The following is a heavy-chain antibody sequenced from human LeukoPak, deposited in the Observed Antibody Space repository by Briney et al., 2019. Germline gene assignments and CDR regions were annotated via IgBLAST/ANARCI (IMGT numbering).Heavy chain of an antibody. Sequence: TSQSLSLTRPVASGSISSYYWSWIRQPPRNGLEWNGLIYLSGSTNYNPSLKSRATISIDTSKNPFSLKPTSGTAAHTAMNYCARTYSSNWYAGFDPWGQGTLVTVSS. V-gene: IGHV4-59*01. D-gene: IGHD6-13*01. CDR3: ARTYSSNWYAGFDP. J-gene: IGHJ5*02. CDR2: IYLSGST. CDR1: SGSISSYY.